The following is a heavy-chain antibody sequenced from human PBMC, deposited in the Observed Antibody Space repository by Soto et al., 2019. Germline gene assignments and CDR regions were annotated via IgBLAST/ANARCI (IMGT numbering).Heavy chain of an antibody. V-gene: IGHV4-31*03. CDR2: VCYSGNT. D-gene: IGHD5-12*01. CDR3: GIDFYGPRWIVNTVDV. Sequence: LSLNCTVSGGSISSAGYYWSWIRQPPGKGLEWIGYVCYSGNTYYNPSLKSRVTISIDTSKNQFSLKLSSVTVADPAVYYCGIDFYGPRWIVNTVDVWGEGTMVTVS. CDR1: GGSISSAGYY. J-gene: IGHJ3*01.